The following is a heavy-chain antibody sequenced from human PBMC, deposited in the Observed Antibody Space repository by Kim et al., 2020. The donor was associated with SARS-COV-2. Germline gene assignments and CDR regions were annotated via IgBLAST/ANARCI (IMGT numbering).Heavy chain of an antibody. J-gene: IGHJ4*02. CDR2: ISVTYAI. CDR1: GFTLRAHN. V-gene: IGHV3-48*02. Sequence: GGSLRLSCAVSGFTLRAHNMNWVRQAPGKGLEWLAYISVTYAIYYADSVRGRFTVSRDNDRNSLHLEMNSLGDEDTAVYYCVRDWDWAFDYWGLGTLVTV. CDR3: VRDWDWAFDY. D-gene: IGHD3-9*01.